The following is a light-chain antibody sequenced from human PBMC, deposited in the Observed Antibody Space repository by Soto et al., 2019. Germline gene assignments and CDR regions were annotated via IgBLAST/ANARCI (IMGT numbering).Light chain of an antibody. CDR2: DIN. CDR3: LSYTESAYYV. Sequence: QSALTQPASVSGSPGQSITISCTGTSSDVGNYIFVSWYRQHPGKAPKLMIYDINNRPSGVSNRFSGSTSGNTASLTISGLQAEDEADYYCLSYTESAYYVFGTGTKVTV. V-gene: IGLV2-14*01. J-gene: IGLJ1*01. CDR1: SSDVGNYIF.